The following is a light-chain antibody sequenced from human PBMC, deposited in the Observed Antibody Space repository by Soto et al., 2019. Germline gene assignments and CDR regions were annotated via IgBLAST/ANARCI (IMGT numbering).Light chain of an antibody. J-gene: IGKJ1*01. CDR1: QSVTNNF. V-gene: IGKV3-20*01. Sequence: EIVLTQSPGTLSLSPGERATLSCRASQSVTNNFLAWYQQAPGQAPRLLIYGASSRATGIPDRFSGSGSGTDFTLTISRLEPEDFAVYCCHQYGSSPSTFGQRTKVEIK. CDR2: GAS. CDR3: HQYGSSPST.